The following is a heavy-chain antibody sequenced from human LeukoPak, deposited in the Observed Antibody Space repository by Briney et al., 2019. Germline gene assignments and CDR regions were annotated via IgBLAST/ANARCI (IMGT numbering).Heavy chain of an antibody. CDR1: GYTFTSYY. J-gene: IGHJ4*02. CDR2: INPSGGST. V-gene: IGHV1-46*01. D-gene: IGHD3-10*01. Sequence: SVKVSCKASGYTFTSYYMHWVRQAPGQGLEWMGIINPSGGSTSYAQKFQGRVTMTRDTSTSTVYMELSSLRSEDTAVYYCARETGTYYYGSGSYLLDYWGQGTLVTVSS. CDR3: ARETGTYYYGSGSYLLDY.